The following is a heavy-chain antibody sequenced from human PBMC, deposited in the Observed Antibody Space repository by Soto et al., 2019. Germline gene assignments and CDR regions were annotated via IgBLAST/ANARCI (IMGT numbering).Heavy chain of an antibody. J-gene: IGHJ6*03. CDR1: GGSIGSGDYY. V-gene: IGHV4-30-4*01. Sequence: SETLALTCTVSGGSIGSGDYYWSWIRQPPGKGLEWIGYIYYSGSTYYNPSLKSRVTISVDTSKNQFSLKLSSVTAADTAVYYCASAQRSPTVTTYYYYYLDVWGKGTTVTVSS. D-gene: IGHD4-17*01. CDR2: IYYSGST. CDR3: ASAQRSPTVTTYYYYYLDV.